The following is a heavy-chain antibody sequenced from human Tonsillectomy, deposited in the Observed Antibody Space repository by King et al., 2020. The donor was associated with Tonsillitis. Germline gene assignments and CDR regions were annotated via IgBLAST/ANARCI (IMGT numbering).Heavy chain of an antibody. D-gene: IGHD2-8*01. V-gene: IGHV4-31*03. Sequence: QLQESGPGLVKPSQTLSLTCTVSGGSLSSGAYYWSWIRQHPGKGLEWIGYIYYSGSTYYNPSLKSRVTMSVDTSKNQFSLRLSSVTAADTAVYYCARQGRPSLANGAFDIWGHGTMVTVSS. CDR1: GGSLSSGAYY. CDR2: IYYSGST. J-gene: IGHJ3*02. CDR3: ARQGRPSLANGAFDI.